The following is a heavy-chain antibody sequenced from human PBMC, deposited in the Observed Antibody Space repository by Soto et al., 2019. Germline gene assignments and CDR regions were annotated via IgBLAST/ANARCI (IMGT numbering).Heavy chain of an antibody. CDR2: ISGDGGST. CDR1: GFTFDDYA. D-gene: IGHD6-13*01. V-gene: IGHV3-43*02. Sequence: GGSLRLSCAASGFTFDDYAMHWVRQAPGKGLEWVSLISGDGGSTYYADSVKGRFTISRDNSKNSLYLQMNSRRTEDTALYYCAKDEAAAGTTSIDYWGQGTLVTVSS. CDR3: AKDEAAAGTTSIDY. J-gene: IGHJ4*02.